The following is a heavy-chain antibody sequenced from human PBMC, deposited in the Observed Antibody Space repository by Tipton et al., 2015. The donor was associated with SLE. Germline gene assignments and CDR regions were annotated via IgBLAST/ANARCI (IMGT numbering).Heavy chain of an antibody. CDR2: IHHAGSN. Sequence: TLSLTCAVHGDSFTGYFWSWIRPPPGKGLEWIGEIHHAGSNKYNPSLKGRVFISIDTSKSQFSLELTSVTAADTAVFYCAKGSGWYKDWGRGILVTVSS. J-gene: IGHJ4*02. V-gene: IGHV4-34*01. CDR1: GDSFTGYF. CDR3: AKGSGWYKD. D-gene: IGHD6-19*01.